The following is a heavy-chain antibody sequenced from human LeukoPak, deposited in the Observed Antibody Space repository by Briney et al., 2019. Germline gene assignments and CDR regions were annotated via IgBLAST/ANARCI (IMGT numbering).Heavy chain of an antibody. V-gene: IGHV1-3*01. CDR2: INAGNGNT. CDR1: GYTFTSYA. CDR3: ARDHHRDSSGWYGSYYFDY. J-gene: IGHJ4*02. D-gene: IGHD6-19*01. Sequence: GASVKVSCKASGYTFTSYAMHWVRQAPGQRLEWMGWINAGNGNTKYSQKFQGRVTITRDTSASTAYMELSSLRSEDTAVYYCARDHHRDSSGWYGSYYFDYWGQGTLVTVSS.